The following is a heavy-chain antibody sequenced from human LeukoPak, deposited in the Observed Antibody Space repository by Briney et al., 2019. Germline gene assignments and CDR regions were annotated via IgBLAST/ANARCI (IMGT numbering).Heavy chain of an antibody. CDR1: GFTFSSYA. J-gene: IGHJ4*02. V-gene: IGHV3-30-3*01. CDR2: ISYDGGNK. Sequence: GGSLRLSCAASGFTFSSYAMHWVRQAPGKGLEWVAVISYDGGNKYYADSVKGRFTISRDNSKNTLYLQMNSLRAEDTAVYYCARDPEDSSGWPYFDYWGQGTLVTVSS. CDR3: ARDPEDSSGWPYFDY. D-gene: IGHD6-19*01.